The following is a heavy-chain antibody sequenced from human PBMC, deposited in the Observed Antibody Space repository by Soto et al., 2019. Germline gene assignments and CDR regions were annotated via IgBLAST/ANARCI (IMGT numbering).Heavy chain of an antibody. D-gene: IGHD6-13*01. CDR2: INQDESEK. J-gene: IGHJ5*02. CDR1: GFSLSDYW. CDR3: ARDLSLEGIAAAGTEFDP. Sequence: PGGSLRLSCATSGFSLSDYWMSWVRQAAGKGLEWVANINQDESEKYFMDSVTGRFAISRDNAKNSVHLQMNSLRAEDTAVYYCARDLSLEGIAAAGTEFDPWGQGTLVTVSS. V-gene: IGHV3-7*01.